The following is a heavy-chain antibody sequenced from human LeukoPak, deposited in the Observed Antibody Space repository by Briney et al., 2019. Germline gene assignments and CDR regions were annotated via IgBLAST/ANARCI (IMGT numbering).Heavy chain of an antibody. CDR1: GFTFSSYG. CDR2: IFPSSVEI. V-gene: IGHV3-23*01. Sequence: GALRLSCAASGFTFSSYGMSWVRQAPGKGLEWVSTIFPSSVEIHYADSVKGRFTISRDNSRSTLSLQMDSLRAEDTATYYCATYRQIQVPFEFWGQGTLVTVSS. CDR3: ATYRQIQVPFEF. J-gene: IGHJ4*02. D-gene: IGHD5-18*01.